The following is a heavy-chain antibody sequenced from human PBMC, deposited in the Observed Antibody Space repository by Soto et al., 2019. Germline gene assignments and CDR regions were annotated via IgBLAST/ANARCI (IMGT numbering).Heavy chain of an antibody. CDR1: GYTFTSYY. CDR3: ARGLIYDSSGYYFDY. CDR2: INPSGGST. Sequence: QVQLVQSEAEVKKPGASVKVSCKASGYTFTSYYMHWVRQAPGQGLEWMGIINPSGGSTRYAQKFHGRVTMTRDTSTSTVYMELSSLRSEDTAVYYCARGLIYDSSGYYFDYWGQGTLVTVSS. D-gene: IGHD3-22*01. J-gene: IGHJ4*02. V-gene: IGHV1-46*01.